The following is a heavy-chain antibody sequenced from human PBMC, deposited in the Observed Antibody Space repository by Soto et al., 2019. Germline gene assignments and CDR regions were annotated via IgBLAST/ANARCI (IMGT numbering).Heavy chain of an antibody. J-gene: IGHJ4*02. CDR3: ARDMYYDYVWGSYRSYYFDY. V-gene: IGHV1-46*01. CDR2: INPSGGST. D-gene: IGHD3-16*02. CDR1: GYTFTSYY. Sequence: ASVKVSCKASGYTFTSYYMHWVRQAPGQGLEWMGIINPSGGSTSYAQKFQGRVTMTRDTSTSTVYMELSSLRSEDTAVYYCARDMYYDYVWGSYRSYYFDYWGQGTLVTVSS.